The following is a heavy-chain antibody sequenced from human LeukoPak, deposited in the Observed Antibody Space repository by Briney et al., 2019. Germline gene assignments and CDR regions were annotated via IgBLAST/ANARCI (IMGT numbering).Heavy chain of an antibody. D-gene: IGHD4-11*01. CDR2: INPNSGGT. V-gene: IGHV1-2*06. CDR3: ASLGLTTVTTHPYYGMDV. J-gene: IGHJ6*02. CDR1: GYTFTGYY. Sequence: ASVKVSCKASGYTFTGYYMHWVRQAPGQGLGWMGRINPNSGGTNYAQKFQGRVTMTRDTSISTAYMELSRLRSDDTAVYYCASLGLTTVTTHPYYGMDVWGQGTTVTVSS.